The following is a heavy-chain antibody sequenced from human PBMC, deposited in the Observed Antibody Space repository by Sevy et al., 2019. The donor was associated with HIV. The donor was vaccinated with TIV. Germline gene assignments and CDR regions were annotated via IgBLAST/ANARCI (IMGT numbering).Heavy chain of an antibody. D-gene: IGHD5-12*01. CDR3: AKDRWDSGYNYYYYYGMDV. V-gene: IGHV3-30*18. CDR1: RFTFSSYG. Sequence: GGSLRLSCAASRFTFSSYGMHWVRQAPGKGLEWVAVISYDGSNKYYADSVKGRFTISRDNSKNTLYLQMNSLRAEDTAVYYCAKDRWDSGYNYYYYYGMDVWGQGTTVTVSS. CDR2: ISYDGSNK. J-gene: IGHJ6*02.